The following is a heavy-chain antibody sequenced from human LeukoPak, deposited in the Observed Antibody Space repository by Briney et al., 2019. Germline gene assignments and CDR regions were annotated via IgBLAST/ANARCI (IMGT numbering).Heavy chain of an antibody. Sequence: SETLSLTCTVSGGSISSYYWSWIRQPAGKGLEWIGRIYTSGSTNYNPSLKSRVTMSVDTSKNQFSLKLSSVTAADTAVYYCAGTDYGGTSDVGPFDYWGQGTLVTVSS. D-gene: IGHD4-23*01. CDR3: AGTDYGGTSDVGPFDY. V-gene: IGHV4-4*07. CDR2: IYTSGST. J-gene: IGHJ4*02. CDR1: GGSISSYY.